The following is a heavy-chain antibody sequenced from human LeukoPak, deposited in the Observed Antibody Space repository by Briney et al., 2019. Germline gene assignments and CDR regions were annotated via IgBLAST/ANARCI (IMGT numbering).Heavy chain of an antibody. Sequence: ASVKVSCKASGYTFTSYAMHWVRQAPGQRLEWMGWINAGNGNTKYSQKFQGRVTMTRDTSTGTVYMELSSLRSEDTAVYYCARDLGYYYDSSGYGTFDYWGQGTLVTVSS. CDR2: INAGNGNT. CDR1: GYTFTSYA. V-gene: IGHV1-3*01. J-gene: IGHJ4*02. D-gene: IGHD3-22*01. CDR3: ARDLGYYYDSSGYGTFDY.